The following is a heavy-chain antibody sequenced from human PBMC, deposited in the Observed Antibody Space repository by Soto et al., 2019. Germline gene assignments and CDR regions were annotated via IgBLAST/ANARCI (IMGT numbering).Heavy chain of an antibody. J-gene: IGHJ6*02. Sequence: ASVKVSCKASGGTFSSYAISWVRQAPGQGLEWMGGIIPIFGTANYAQKFQGRVTITADESTSTAYMELSSLRSEDTAVYYCARYYYGSGSYSGYYYYGMDVWGQGTTVTVSS. D-gene: IGHD3-10*01. CDR1: GGTFSSYA. CDR2: IIPIFGTA. CDR3: ARYYYGSGSYSGYYYYGMDV. V-gene: IGHV1-69*13.